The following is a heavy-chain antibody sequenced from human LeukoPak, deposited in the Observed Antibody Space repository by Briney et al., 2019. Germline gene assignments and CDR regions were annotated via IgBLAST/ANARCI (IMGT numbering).Heavy chain of an antibody. D-gene: IGHD4-17*01. CDR1: GFTFSKYA. J-gene: IGHJ3*01. CDR2: SSSGGSNP. CDR3: GRDPNGDYVGAFEF. V-gene: IGHV3-23*01. Sequence: TGGPLTLSCAASGFTFSKYALVWVRQAPGKGLEWVSASSSGGSNPLYADAVKGRFTISRDNSKNTLYLQMNSLRAEDTAVYYCGRDPNGDYVGAFEFWGRGTMVVVSS.